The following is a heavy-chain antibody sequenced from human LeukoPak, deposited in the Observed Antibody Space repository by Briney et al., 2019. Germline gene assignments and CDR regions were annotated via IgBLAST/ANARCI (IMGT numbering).Heavy chain of an antibody. CDR2: IDQGGSTK. Sequence: GGSPRLSCAASGFTFIDYWMIWVRQAPGKGLEWVDNIDQGGSTKYYVDSLKGRFTISRDNAKNSLYLQMNSLRAEDTAVYYCVRDKGGRSGAIYYDAFDVWGQGTMVTVSS. CDR1: GFTFIDYW. J-gene: IGHJ3*01. CDR3: VRDKGGRSGAIYYDAFDV. V-gene: IGHV3-7*01. D-gene: IGHD1-26*01.